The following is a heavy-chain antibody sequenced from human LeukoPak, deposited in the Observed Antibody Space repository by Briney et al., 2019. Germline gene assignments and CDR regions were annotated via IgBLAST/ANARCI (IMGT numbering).Heavy chain of an antibody. J-gene: IGHJ4*02. Sequence: SETLSLTCTVSGGSINSYYWSWIRQPPGKGLEWVGYIYYSGSTNYKPSLKRRVTISVDTSKNQFSLKVSSVTAADTAMYYCASSRSSSGWSLIDYWGQGALVTVSS. D-gene: IGHD6-19*01. CDR1: GGSINSYY. V-gene: IGHV4-59*01. CDR3: ASSRSSSGWSLIDY. CDR2: IYYSGST.